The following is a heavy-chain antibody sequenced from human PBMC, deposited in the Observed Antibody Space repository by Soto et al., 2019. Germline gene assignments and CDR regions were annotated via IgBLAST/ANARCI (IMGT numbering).Heavy chain of an antibody. Sequence: SLRLSCAASGFTFSSYWMHWVRQAPGKGLVWVSRINSDGSSTSYADSVKGRFTISRGNAKNTLYLQMNSLRAEDTAVYYCARDPFGGSGWLSGMDVWGQGTTVTVSS. CDR1: GFTFSSYW. CDR3: ARDPFGGSGWLSGMDV. CDR2: INSDGSST. D-gene: IGHD6-19*01. J-gene: IGHJ6*02. V-gene: IGHV3-74*01.